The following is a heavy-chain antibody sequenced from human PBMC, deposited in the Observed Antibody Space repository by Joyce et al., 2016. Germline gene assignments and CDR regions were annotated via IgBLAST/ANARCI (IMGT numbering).Heavy chain of an antibody. Sequence: EVQLVQSGAEVKKPGQFLKFSCRGCGNLFSRDWIGWVGQMPGKGLEGMGSIYPGDSETRYSPSFQGQVTMSVDKSISTAYLQWTSLKASDSAMYYCGRQKGFGELWDGMDVWGQGTTVTVSS. CDR1: GNLFSRDW. V-gene: IGHV5-51*01. D-gene: IGHD3-10*01. CDR2: IYPGDSET. CDR3: GRQKGFGELWDGMDV. J-gene: IGHJ6*02.